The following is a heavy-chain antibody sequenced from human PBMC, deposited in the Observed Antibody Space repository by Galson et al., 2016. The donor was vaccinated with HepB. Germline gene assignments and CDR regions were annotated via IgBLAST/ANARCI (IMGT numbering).Heavy chain of an antibody. J-gene: IGHJ5*02. CDR2: ISYDGSNR. D-gene: IGHD1-26*01. Sequence: SLRLSCAASGFTLNNYALNWVRQAPGKGLEWVALISYDGSNRYYEDPVRGRFAISRDTSKNTVYLQMNSLRPEDTAVYYCARDQGWEGGWFDPWGQGTLGTVSS. V-gene: IGHV3-30*09. CDR3: ARDQGWEGGWFDP. CDR1: GFTLNNYA.